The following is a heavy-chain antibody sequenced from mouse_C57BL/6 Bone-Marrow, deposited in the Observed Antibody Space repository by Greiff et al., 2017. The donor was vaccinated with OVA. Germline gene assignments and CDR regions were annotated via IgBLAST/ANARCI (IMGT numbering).Heavy chain of an antibody. D-gene: IGHD1-1*01. CDR3: AFYYCSSYRYFDV. J-gene: IGHJ1*03. V-gene: IGHV1-39*01. CDR2: INPNYGTT. CDR1: GYSFTDYN. Sequence: VQLQQSGPELVKPGASVKISCKASGYSFTDYNMNWVKQSNGKSLEWIGVINPNYGTTSYKQKFKGKATLTVDQSSSTAYIQLNSLTSEDSSVYYCAFYYCSSYRYFDVWGTGTTVTVSS.